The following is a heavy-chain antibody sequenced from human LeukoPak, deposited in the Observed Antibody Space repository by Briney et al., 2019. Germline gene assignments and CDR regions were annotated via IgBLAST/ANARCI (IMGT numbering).Heavy chain of an antibody. CDR3: ARETGSYDY. CDR1: GFTFSRYG. Sequence: GSLRLSCVASGFTFSRYGMNWVRQAPGKGLEWVSYISSSGSTVYYADSVKGRFTISRDNAKNSLYLQMNSLRAEDTAVYYCARETGSYDYWGQGTLDTVSS. J-gene: IGHJ4*02. CDR2: ISSSGSTV. D-gene: IGHD3-9*01. V-gene: IGHV3-48*03.